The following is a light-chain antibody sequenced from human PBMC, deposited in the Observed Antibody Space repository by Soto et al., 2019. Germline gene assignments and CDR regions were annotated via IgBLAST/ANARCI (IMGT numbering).Light chain of an antibody. CDR2: GNT. V-gene: IGLV1-40*01. Sequence: QFVLTQAPSLSGAPGQNIIISCTGGGSNIGAGFDVHWYQQLPGTAPKLLIYGNTNRPSGVPDRFSGSKSGTSASLVITGLQAEDEADYYCQSYDTGLSGPVVFGGGTKLTVL. J-gene: IGLJ2*01. CDR1: GSNIGAGFD. CDR3: QSYDTGLSGPVV.